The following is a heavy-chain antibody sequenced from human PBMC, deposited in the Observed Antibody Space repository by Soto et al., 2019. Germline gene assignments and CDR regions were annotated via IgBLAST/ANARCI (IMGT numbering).Heavy chain of an antibody. CDR1: GFTFSDYY. D-gene: IGHD3-22*01. CDR3: ARELSPHYYDSAGGLI. J-gene: IGHJ3*02. CDR2: ISSSSSYT. Sequence: GGSLRLSCAASGFTFSDYYMSWIRQAPGKGLEWVSYISSSSSYTNYADSVKGRFTISRDNAKNSLYLQMNSLRAEDTAVYYCARELSPHYYDSAGGLIWGQGTMVTVSS. V-gene: IGHV3-11*06.